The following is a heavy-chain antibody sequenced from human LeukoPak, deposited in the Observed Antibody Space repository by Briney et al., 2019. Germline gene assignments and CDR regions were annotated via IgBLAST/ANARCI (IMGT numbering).Heavy chain of an antibody. J-gene: IGHJ6*02. CDR3: ARESSIAALDYYYGMDV. CDR2: ISSSGSTI. D-gene: IGHD6-6*01. V-gene: IGHV3-48*03. Sequence: PGGSLRLSCAASGFTFSSYEMNWVRQAPGKGLEWVSYISSSGSTIYYADSVKGRFTISRDNAKNSLYLQMNSLRAEDTAVYYRARESSIAALDYYYGMDVWGQGTTVTVSS. CDR1: GFTFSSYE.